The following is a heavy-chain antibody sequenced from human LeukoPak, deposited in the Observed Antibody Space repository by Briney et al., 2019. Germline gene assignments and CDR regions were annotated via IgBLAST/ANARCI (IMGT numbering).Heavy chain of an antibody. CDR3: ARSPVRRLYLNTAMPLCYFDY. J-gene: IGHJ4*02. CDR1: GYTFTSYY. CDR2: INPSGGST. V-gene: IGHV1-46*01. D-gene: IGHD5-18*01. Sequence: ASVKVSCKASGYTFTSYYMHWVRQAPGQGLEWMGIINPSGGSTSYAQKFQGRVTMTRDTSTSTVYMELSSATAADTAVYYCARSPVRRLYLNTAMPLCYFDYWGQGTLVSVSS.